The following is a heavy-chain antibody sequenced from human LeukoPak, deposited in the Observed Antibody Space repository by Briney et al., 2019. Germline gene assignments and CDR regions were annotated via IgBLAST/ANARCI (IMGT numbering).Heavy chain of an antibody. CDR1: GFTFSTYG. D-gene: IGHD1-1*01. J-gene: IGHJ4*02. Sequence: PGGSLRLSCAAAGFTFSTYGMHWVRQAPGKGLEWVAFIRYDGSNNYYADSVKGRFTISRDNSKNTLYLQMNSLRAEDTALYFCAKDKDPWKSTSISDFDYWGQGTLVTVSS. V-gene: IGHV3-30*02. CDR2: IRYDGSNN. CDR3: AKDKDPWKSTSISDFDY.